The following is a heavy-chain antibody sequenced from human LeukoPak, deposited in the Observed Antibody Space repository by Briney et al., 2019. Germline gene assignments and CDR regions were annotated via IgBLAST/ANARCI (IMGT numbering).Heavy chain of an antibody. CDR1: GGSFSGYY. Sequence: PSETLSLTCAVYGGSFSGYYWSWIRQPPGKGLEWIGEINHSGSTNYNPSLKSRVTISVDTSKNQFSLKLSSVTAADTAVYYCASGPAKGYFQHWGQGTLVTVSS. CDR2: INHSGST. J-gene: IGHJ1*01. V-gene: IGHV4-34*01. CDR3: ASGPAKGYFQH.